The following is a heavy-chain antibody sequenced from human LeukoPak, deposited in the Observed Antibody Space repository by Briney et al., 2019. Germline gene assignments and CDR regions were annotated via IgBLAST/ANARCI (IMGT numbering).Heavy chain of an antibody. J-gene: IGHJ5*02. D-gene: IGHD1-26*01. CDR1: GGSISSSYW. CDR3: AREYIGSSYWFDP. Sequence: NASGTLSLTCAVSGGSISSSYWWSWIRQPPGKGLEWIGEIYHSGSTNYNLSLKSRVTISVDKSKNQFSLKLRSVTAADTAVYYCAREYIGSSYWFDPWGQGTLVTVSS. CDR2: IYHSGST. V-gene: IGHV4-4*02.